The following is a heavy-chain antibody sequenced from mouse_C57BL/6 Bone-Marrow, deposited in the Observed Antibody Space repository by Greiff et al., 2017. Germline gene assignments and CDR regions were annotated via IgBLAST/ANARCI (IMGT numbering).Heavy chain of an antibody. J-gene: IGHJ2*01. CDR3: ARMDY. CDR2: INPNNGGT. Sequence: EVQLQQSGPELVKPGASVKISCKASGYTFTDYYMNWVKQSHGKSLEWIGDINPNNGGTSYNQKFKGKATLTGDKSSSTAYMELGSLTSEDSAVYYCARMDYWGQGTTLTVSS. V-gene: IGHV1-26*01. CDR1: GYTFTDYY.